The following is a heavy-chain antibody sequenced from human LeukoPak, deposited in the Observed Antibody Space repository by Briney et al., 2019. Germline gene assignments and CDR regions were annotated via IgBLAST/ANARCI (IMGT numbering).Heavy chain of an antibody. CDR3: ARDFALFQPIWFGESIDY. V-gene: IGHV1-18*01. J-gene: IGHJ4*02. CDR1: GYTFTSYG. CDR2: ISAYNGNT. D-gene: IGHD3-10*01. Sequence: ASVKVSCKASGYTFTSYGISWVRQAPGQGLEWMGWISAYNGNTNYAQKLQGRVTMTTDTSTSTAYMELRSLKSDDTAVYYCARDFALFQPIWFGESIDYWGQGTLVTVSS.